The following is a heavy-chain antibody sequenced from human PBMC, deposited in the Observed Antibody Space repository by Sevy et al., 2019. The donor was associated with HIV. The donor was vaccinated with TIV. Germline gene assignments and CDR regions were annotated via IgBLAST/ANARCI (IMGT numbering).Heavy chain of an antibody. J-gene: IGHJ4*02. CDR2: IYHNSGGS. V-gene: IGHV4-59*01. Sequence: SETLSLTCTVSGGSISDYYWSWIRQPPGRGLEWIGYIYHNSGGSNYNPSLKSRVTISVDTSRNQFSLKLTSMTAADTAVYYCARDSGYSGTYYPFAYWGQGALVTVSS. D-gene: IGHD1-26*01. CDR3: ARDSGYSGTYYPFAY. CDR1: GGSISDYY.